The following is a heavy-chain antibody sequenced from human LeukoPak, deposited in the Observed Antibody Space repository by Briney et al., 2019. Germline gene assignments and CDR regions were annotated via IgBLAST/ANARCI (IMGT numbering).Heavy chain of an antibody. CDR1: GFTFSDYY. Sequence: GGSLRLSCAASGFTFSDYYMSWIRQAPGKGLEWVSYISSSGSTIYYADSVKSRFTISRDNAKNSLYLQMNSLRAEDTAVYYCAKDGGSTVVVTEYYFDYWGQGTLVTVSS. CDR3: AKDGGSTVVVTEYYFDY. V-gene: IGHV3-11*01. J-gene: IGHJ4*02. D-gene: IGHD3-22*01. CDR2: ISSSGSTI.